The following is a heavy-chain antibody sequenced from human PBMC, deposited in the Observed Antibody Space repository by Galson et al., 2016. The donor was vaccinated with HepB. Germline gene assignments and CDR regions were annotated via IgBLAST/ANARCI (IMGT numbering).Heavy chain of an antibody. D-gene: IGHD3-22*01. J-gene: IGHJ4*02. Sequence: SLRLSCAASGFRLSNYAMSRVRQAPGKGLEWVSVIISGSGGSTYYADSGKGRFTISRDNSKNTVYLQMNSLGAEDTAMYYFGRSLQEYDSNINYWGPGTLVTVSS. CDR2: ISGSGGST. CDR1: GFRLSNYA. CDR3: GRSLQEYDSNINY. V-gene: IGHV3-23*01.